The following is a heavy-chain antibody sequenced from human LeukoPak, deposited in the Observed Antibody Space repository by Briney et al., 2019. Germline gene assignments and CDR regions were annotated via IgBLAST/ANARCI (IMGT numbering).Heavy chain of an antibody. CDR2: ISGSGGST. D-gene: IGHD6-19*01. CDR3: AKDRAWLGPAEYFQH. CDR1: GFTFSSYA. Sequence: PGGSLRLSCAASGFTFSSYAMNWVRQAPGKGLEWVSAISGSGGSTYYADSVKGRFTISRDNSKNTLYLQMNSLRAEDTAVYYCAKDRAWLGPAEYFQHWGQGTLVTVSS. J-gene: IGHJ1*01. V-gene: IGHV3-23*01.